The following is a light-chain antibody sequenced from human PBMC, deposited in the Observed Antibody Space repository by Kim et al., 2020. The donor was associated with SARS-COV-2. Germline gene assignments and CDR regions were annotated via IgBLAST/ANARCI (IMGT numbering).Light chain of an antibody. V-gene: IGLV1-51*01. CDR3: GTWDTSLGGGV. CDR1: SSNLGNNY. Sequence: QSVLTHPPSVSAAPGQKVTISCSGSSSNLGNNYVSWYQQFPGAAPKLLIYDNDKRPSGIPDRFSGSKSGTSASLGITGLQTGDEADYYCGTWDTSLGGGVFGGGTQRTVL. J-gene: IGLJ3*02. CDR2: DND.